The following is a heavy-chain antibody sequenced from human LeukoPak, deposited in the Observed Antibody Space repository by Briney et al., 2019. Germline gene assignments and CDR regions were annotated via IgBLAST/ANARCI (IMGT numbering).Heavy chain of an antibody. D-gene: IGHD6-13*01. CDR3: AREGIWQQLDGYYFDY. V-gene: IGHV3-11*04. CDR1: GFTFSDYY. J-gene: IGHJ4*02. CDR2: ISSSGNTI. Sequence: GGALRLSCAASGFTFSDYYMSWIRQAPGKGLEWVSYISSSGNTIYYADSVKGRFTISRDNAKNSLCLQMNSLRAEDTAVYYCAREGIWQQLDGYYFDYWGQGTLVTVSS.